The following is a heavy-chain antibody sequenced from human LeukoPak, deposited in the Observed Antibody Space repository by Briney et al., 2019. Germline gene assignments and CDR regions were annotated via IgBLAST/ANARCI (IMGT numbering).Heavy chain of an antibody. J-gene: IGHJ4*02. CDR2: INSDGSST. CDR3: ARGRITMVQGVIITSYYFVY. CDR1: GFTFSSYW. Sequence: SGGSLRLSCAASGFTFSSYWMDWVRQAPGKGLVWVSRINSDGSSTIYADSVKGRFTISRDNAKNTLYLQMNSLRAEDTAVYYCARGRITMVQGVIITSYYFVYWGQGTLVTVSS. D-gene: IGHD3-10*01. V-gene: IGHV3-74*01.